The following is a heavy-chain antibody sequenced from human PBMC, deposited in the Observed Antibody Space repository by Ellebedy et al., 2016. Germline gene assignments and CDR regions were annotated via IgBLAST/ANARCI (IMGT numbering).Heavy chain of an antibody. CDR1: GFTVSSNY. V-gene: IGHV3-23*01. D-gene: IGHD6-13*01. Sequence: GGSLRLSCAASGFTVSSNYMSWVRQAPGKGLEWVSGISGSGGSTYNADSVKGRFNISRDNSKNMMYLQMNSLRADDTAVYYCAKRSQFSSISCFDYWGQGTLVTVSS. CDR2: ISGSGGST. J-gene: IGHJ4*02. CDR3: AKRSQFSSISCFDY.